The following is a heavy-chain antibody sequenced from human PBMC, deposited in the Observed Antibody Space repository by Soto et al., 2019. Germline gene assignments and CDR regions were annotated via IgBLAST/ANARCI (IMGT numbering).Heavy chain of an antibody. D-gene: IGHD1-26*01. CDR2: IKSDGGSA. CDR3: ARGAKWAYYVDV. Sequence: EVQLVESGGGLVQPGGSLRLSCAASGFTFSDFWLHWVRQAPEKGLVWVSRIKSDGGSANYADSVKGRFTIFRDNAKNTVYLQMDSLRAEDTAVYYCARGAKWAYYVDVWGKGTTVTVSS. V-gene: IGHV3-74*01. CDR1: GFTFSDFW. J-gene: IGHJ6*03.